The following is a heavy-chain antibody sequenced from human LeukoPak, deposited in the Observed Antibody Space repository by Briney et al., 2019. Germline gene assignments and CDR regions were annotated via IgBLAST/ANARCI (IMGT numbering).Heavy chain of an antibody. CDR3: ARGKSQVRSAYYDFWSGSPLMDYFDY. CDR1: GGSMSSYY. J-gene: IGHJ4*02. CDR2: IYYSGST. D-gene: IGHD3-3*01. Sequence: PSETLSLTCTVSGGSMSSYYWSWIRQPPGKGLEWIGYIYYSGSTNYNPSLKSRVTISVDTSKNQFSLKLSSVTAADTAVYYCARGKSQVRSAYYDFWSGSPLMDYFDYWGQGTLVTVSS. V-gene: IGHV4-59*01.